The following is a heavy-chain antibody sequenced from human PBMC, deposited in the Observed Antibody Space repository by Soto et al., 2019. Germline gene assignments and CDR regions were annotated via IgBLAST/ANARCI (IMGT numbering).Heavy chain of an antibody. Sequence: GESLKISCEGSGYNFNTYWIGWVRQMPGKGLEWMALIYPGDSDTRYSPSFEGQVTLSVDRSISTAYLQWSSLKASDTAIYYCATSTVSYVDIVSSTTRGYFDHWGQGTPVTVSS. CDR3: ATSTVSYVDIVSSTTRGYFDH. CDR1: GYNFNTYW. CDR2: IYPGDSDT. D-gene: IGHD5-12*01. V-gene: IGHV5-51*01. J-gene: IGHJ4*02.